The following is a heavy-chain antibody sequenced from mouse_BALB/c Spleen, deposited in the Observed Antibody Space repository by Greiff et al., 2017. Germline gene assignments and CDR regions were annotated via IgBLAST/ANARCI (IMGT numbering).Heavy chain of an antibody. J-gene: IGHJ4*01. V-gene: IGHV5-6-4*01. D-gene: IGHD2-14*01. CDR1: GFTFSSYT. CDR3: TRDPYRYDEEDAMDY. CDR2: ISSGGSYT. Sequence: EVKLMESGGGLVQPGGSRKLSCAASGFTFSSYTMSWVRQTPEKRLEWVATISSGGSYTYYPDSVKGRFTISRDNAKNTLYLQMSSLKSEDTAMYYCTRDPYRYDEEDAMDYWGQGTSVTGSS.